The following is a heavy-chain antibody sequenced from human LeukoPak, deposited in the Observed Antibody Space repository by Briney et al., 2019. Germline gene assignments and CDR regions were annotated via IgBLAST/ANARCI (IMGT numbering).Heavy chain of an antibody. V-gene: IGHV4-61*01. J-gene: IGHJ4*02. CDR1: GYSISSGYY. D-gene: IGHD3-22*01. CDR2: IYYSGST. CDR3: ARGYDSSGYLYGY. Sequence: SETLSLTCTVSGYSISSGYYWGWIRQPPGKGLEWIGYIYYSGSTNYNPSLKSRVTISVDTSKNQFSLKLSSVTAADTAVYYCARGYDSSGYLYGYWGQGTLVTVSS.